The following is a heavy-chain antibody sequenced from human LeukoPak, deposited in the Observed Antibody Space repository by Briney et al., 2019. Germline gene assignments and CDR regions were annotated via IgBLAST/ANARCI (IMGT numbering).Heavy chain of an antibody. V-gene: IGHV3-7*01. D-gene: IGHD1-26*01. Sequence: GGSLRLSCAASGFTFSNYWMNWVRQTPGKGLEWVANVKQDGTEKYYWDSVTGRFTISRDNAKKSVYLQMNSLRVEDTGLYYCTRDTGGSGSYPDYWGQGTLVTVSS. CDR3: TRDTGGSGSYPDY. CDR1: GFTFSNYW. J-gene: IGHJ4*02. CDR2: VKQDGTEK.